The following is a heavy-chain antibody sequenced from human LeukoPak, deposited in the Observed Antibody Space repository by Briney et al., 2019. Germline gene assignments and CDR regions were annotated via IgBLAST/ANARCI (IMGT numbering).Heavy chain of an antibody. D-gene: IGHD6-19*01. Sequence: EASVKVSCKASGYTFTSYDINWVRQATGQGLEWMGWINPNSGGTNYAQKFQGRVTMTRDTSISTAYMELSRLRSDDTAVYYCASGMYSSGWYFGYWGQGTLVTVSS. CDR1: GYTFTSYD. CDR2: INPNSGGT. V-gene: IGHV1-2*02. J-gene: IGHJ4*02. CDR3: ASGMYSSGWYFGY.